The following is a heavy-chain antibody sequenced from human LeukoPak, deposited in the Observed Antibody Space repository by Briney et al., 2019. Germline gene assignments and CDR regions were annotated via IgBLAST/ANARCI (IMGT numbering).Heavy chain of an antibody. D-gene: IGHD2-2*01. CDR2: ISGSSSYI. CDR3: AREGLKYCSSTSCYFDY. V-gene: IGHV3-21*01. CDR1: GFTFSSYS. J-gene: IGHJ4*02. Sequence: GGSLRLSCAASGFTFSSYSMNWVRQAPGKGLEWVSSISGSSSYIYYADSVKGRFTISRDNSKNSLYLQMNSLRAEDTAVYYCAREGLKYCSSTSCYFDYWGQGTLVTVSS.